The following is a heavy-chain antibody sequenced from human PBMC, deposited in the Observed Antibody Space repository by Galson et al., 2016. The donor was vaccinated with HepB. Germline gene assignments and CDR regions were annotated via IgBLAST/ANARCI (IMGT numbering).Heavy chain of an antibody. V-gene: IGHV1-69*13. D-gene: IGHD3-10*01. CDR3: ARAFVNYGAGKFLHFDS. CDR1: GGTFSTYA. CDR2: IIPMFGTT. J-gene: IGHJ5*01. Sequence: SVKVSCKASGGTFSTYAVNWVRQAPGQGLEWMGGIIPMFGTTKYAQNFQGRVTFTADESTSTAYLELSSLRSDDTAVFYCARAFVNYGAGKFLHFDSWGQGTLVTVSS.